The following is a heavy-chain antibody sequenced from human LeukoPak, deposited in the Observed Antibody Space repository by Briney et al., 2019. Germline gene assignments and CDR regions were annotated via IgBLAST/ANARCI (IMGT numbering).Heavy chain of an antibody. Sequence: GGTLRLSCAASGFPFSTYGMSWVRQAPGKGLEWVSAITGSGGSTFYADSVRGRFTISRDNSKSTLYLQMGSLRAEDTAVYYCAKGGSDSSGYYSLYYYYYMDVWGKGTTVTISS. CDR1: GFPFSTYG. V-gene: IGHV3-23*01. CDR2: ITGSGGST. D-gene: IGHD3-22*01. CDR3: AKGGSDSSGYYSLYYYYYMDV. J-gene: IGHJ6*03.